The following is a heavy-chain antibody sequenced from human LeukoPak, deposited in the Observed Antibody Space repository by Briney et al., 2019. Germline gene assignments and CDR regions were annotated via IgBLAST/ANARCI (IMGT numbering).Heavy chain of an antibody. V-gene: IGHV1-18*01. Sequence: ASVKVSCKASGYTFTSYGISWVRQAPGQGLEWMGWISAYNGNTNYAQKLQGRVTMTTDTSTSTAYMELRSLRSDDTAVYYCGRPDYLKYCDGGSCQSRLDAFDLWGQGTMVTVSS. CDR3: GRPDYLKYCDGGSCQSRLDAFDL. CDR2: ISAYNGNT. CDR1: GYTFTSYG. D-gene: IGHD2-15*01. J-gene: IGHJ3*01.